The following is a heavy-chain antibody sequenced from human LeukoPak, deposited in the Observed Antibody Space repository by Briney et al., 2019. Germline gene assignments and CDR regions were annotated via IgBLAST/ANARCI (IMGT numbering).Heavy chain of an antibody. V-gene: IGHV3-15*01. Sequence: GGSLRLSCAASGFTFSNAWMSWVRQAPGKGLEWVGRIKSKTDGGSTDYAAPVKGRFTISRDDSKNTLYLQMNSLKTEDTAVYYCTTDRCSSTSCYRTDYWGQGTLVTVSS. CDR2: IKSKTDGGST. CDR3: TTDRCSSTSCYRTDY. J-gene: IGHJ4*02. D-gene: IGHD2-2*01. CDR1: GFTFSNAW.